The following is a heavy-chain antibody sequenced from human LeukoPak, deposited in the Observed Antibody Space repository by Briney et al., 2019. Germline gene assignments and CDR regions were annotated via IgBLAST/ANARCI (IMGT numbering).Heavy chain of an antibody. CDR3: ARDLSTGGASDY. J-gene: IGHJ4*02. V-gene: IGHV3-21*01. CDR2: ISSSSSYI. Sequence: PGGSLRLSCAASGFTFSSYSMNWVRQAPGKGLEWVSSISSSSSYIYYADSVKGRFTISRDNAKNSLYLQMNSLRAEDTAVYYCARDLSTGGASDYWGQGTLVTVSS. CDR1: GFTFSSYS. D-gene: IGHD3-16*01.